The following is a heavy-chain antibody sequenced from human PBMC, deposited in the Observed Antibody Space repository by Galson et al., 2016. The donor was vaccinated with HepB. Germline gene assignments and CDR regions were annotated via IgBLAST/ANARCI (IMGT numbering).Heavy chain of an antibody. D-gene: IGHD6-19*01. J-gene: IGHJ4*02. CDR3: ARYTSRGWFYFDY. Sequence: TLSLTCAVSNYSITNNNWWSWVRQPPGKRLEWIAEIYHSGHTNYNPFLKSRVTISLDKSKNQFSLKLTSVSAADTAVYYCARYTSRGWFYFDYWGQGTLVTVSS. CDR1: NYSITNNNW. CDR2: IYHSGHT. V-gene: IGHV4-4*02.